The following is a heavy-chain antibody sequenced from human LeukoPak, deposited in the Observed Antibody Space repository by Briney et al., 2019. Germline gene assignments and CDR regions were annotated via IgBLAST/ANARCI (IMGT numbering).Heavy chain of an antibody. J-gene: IGHJ4*02. CDR3: ARGPTYYYDSSGYYGFDY. V-gene: IGHV4-34*01. Sequence: SETLSLTCAVYGGSFSGYYWSWIRQPPGEGLEWIGEINHSGSTNYNPSLKSRVTISVDTSKNQFSLKLSSVTAADTAVYYCARGPTYYYDSSGYYGFDYWGQGTLVTVSS. CDR1: GGSFSGYY. D-gene: IGHD3-22*01. CDR2: INHSGST.